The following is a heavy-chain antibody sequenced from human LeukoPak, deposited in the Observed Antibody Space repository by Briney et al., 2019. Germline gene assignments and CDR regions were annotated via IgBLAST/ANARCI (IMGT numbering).Heavy chain of an antibody. J-gene: IGHJ4*02. V-gene: IGHV4-39*02. CDR1: GGSISSSSYY. D-gene: IGHD5-24*01. Sequence: SETLSLTCTVSGGSISSSSYYWGWIRQPPGKGLEWIGSIYYSGSTYYNPSLKSRVTISVDTSKNQFSLQLNSVTPEDTAVYYCARDQSEMATDTSFDYWGQGTLVTVSS. CDR3: ARDQSEMATDTSFDY. CDR2: IYYSGST.